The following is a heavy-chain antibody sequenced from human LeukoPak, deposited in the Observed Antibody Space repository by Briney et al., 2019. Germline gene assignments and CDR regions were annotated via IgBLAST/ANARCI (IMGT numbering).Heavy chain of an antibody. D-gene: IGHD2-2*01. CDR3: TTGRPVGIVPGARDFH. J-gene: IGHJ4*02. CDR1: GFTFSNAW. Sequence: GGSLRLSCAASGFTFSNAWMSWVRQAPGKGLEWVGRIKSKTDGGTTDYAAPVKGRFTISRDDSKNTLYLQMNSLKTEDTAVYYCTTGRPVGIVPGARDFHWGQGTLVTVSS. CDR2: IKSKTDGGTT. V-gene: IGHV3-15*01.